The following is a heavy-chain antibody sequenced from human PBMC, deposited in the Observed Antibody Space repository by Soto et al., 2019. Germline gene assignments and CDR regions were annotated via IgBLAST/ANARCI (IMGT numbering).Heavy chain of an antibody. D-gene: IGHD3-10*01. V-gene: IGHV4-31*03. CDR3: AQGVLGVPNWFDP. CDR2: IYYSGGT. CDR1: GGSISNSANH. J-gene: IGHJ5*02. Sequence: QVQLQESGPGLVRPSQTLSLRCTVSGGSISNSANHWSWIRQHPGQGLEWIGYIYYSGGTFYSPSLKCRVYMSIDASKSQFSLKLSSVTAADTAVYYCAQGVLGVPNWFDPWGQGTLVTVSS.